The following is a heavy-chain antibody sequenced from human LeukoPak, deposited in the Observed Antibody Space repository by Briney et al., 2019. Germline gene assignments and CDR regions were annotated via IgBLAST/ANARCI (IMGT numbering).Heavy chain of an antibody. Sequence: ASVKVSCKASGYTFTSYAINWVRQAPGQGREWMGWISAYNGNTNYAQKLQGRVTMTTDTSTSTAYMELRSLRSDDTAVYYCARDLSRYYDSSGPFDYWGQGTLVTVSS. D-gene: IGHD3-22*01. CDR2: ISAYNGNT. CDR1: GYTFTSYA. V-gene: IGHV1-18*01. J-gene: IGHJ4*02. CDR3: ARDLSRYYDSSGPFDY.